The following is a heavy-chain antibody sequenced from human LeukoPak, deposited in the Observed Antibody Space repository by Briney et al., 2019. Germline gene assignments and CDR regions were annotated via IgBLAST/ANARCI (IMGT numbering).Heavy chain of an antibody. J-gene: IGHJ4*02. CDR3: ARGPGIFRDGYNSG. D-gene: IGHD5-24*01. CDR1: GFTFSSYS. Sequence: GGSLRLSCAASGFTFSSYSMNWVRQAPGKGLEWVSSISSSSSYIYYADSVKGRFTISRENAKNSLYLQMNSLRAEDTAVYYCARGPGIFRDGYNSGWGQGTLVTVSS. V-gene: IGHV3-21*01. CDR2: ISSSSSYI.